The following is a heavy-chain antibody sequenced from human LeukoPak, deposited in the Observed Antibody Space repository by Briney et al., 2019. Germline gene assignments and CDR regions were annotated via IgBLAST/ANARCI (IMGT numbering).Heavy chain of an antibody. V-gene: IGHV3-23*01. D-gene: IGHD2-2*02. CDR1: GFTFSSYA. Sequence: GGSLRLSCAASGFTFSSYAMSWVRQAPGKGLEWVSTVSGGGGTTYYTDSVKGRFTISRDNSKNTLYLQMNSLRVEDTAVYYCARDGYTTSSPEDQWGQGTLVTVSS. CDR2: VSGGGGTT. CDR3: ARDGYTTSSPEDQ. J-gene: IGHJ4*02.